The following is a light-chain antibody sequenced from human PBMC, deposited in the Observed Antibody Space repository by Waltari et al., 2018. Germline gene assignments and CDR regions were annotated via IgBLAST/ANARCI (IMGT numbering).Light chain of an antibody. J-gene: IGLJ2*01. CDR2: DVS. CDR1: SNDVGVYNS. V-gene: IGLV2-14*01. CDR3: SSQSSNDVVL. Sequence: HSALTQPASVSGSPGQSVTIFCAGTSNDVGVYNSVSWYQEHPGQAPRVIIYDVSDRPSGVSDRFSGSKSGNTASLTISGLQAEDEADYYCSSQSSNDVVLFGGGTKLTVL.